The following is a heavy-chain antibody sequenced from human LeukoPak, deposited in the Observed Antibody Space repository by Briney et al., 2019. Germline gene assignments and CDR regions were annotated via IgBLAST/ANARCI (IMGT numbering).Heavy chain of an antibody. V-gene: IGHV3-13*01. CDR2: IGTAGDT. CDR1: GFTFSNDD. Sequence: GGSLRLSCAASGFTFSNDDMHWVRQAAGKSLEWVSGIGTAGDTYYPGSVKGRFTISRENAKNSLYLHMTSLSAGDTAVYYRASSPAYSRSCYAIDHWGQGTLVTVSS. CDR3: ASSPAYSRSCYAIDH. D-gene: IGHD6-13*01. J-gene: IGHJ4*02.